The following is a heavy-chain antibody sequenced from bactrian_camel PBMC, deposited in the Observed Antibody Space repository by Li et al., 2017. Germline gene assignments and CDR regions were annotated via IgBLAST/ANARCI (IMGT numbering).Heavy chain of an antibody. J-gene: IGHJ6*01. CDR2: INSGGGEI. Sequence: VQLVESGGGSVQAGGSLRLSCAASGFTFSVYDMSWVRQAPGKGLEWVSGINSGGGEIYYPDSVKGRFAISQDNAKNTVYLQMNSLKSEDTALYYCATEGEYYGGVSVLLVTGARGPRSPSP. CDR3: ATEGEYYGGVSVLLVT. CDR1: GFTFSVYD. D-gene: IGHD2*01. V-gene: IGHV3S40*01.